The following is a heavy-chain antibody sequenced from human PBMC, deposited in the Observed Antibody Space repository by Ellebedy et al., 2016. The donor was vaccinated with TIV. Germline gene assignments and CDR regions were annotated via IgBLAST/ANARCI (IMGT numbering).Heavy chain of an antibody. V-gene: IGHV3-23*01. Sequence: GGSLRLSXEASGFTFSTYAMSWVRQAPGKGLEWVSGISGNGDSIFYADSVKGRFTISRDNSKNTLYLQMNSLRAEDTAVYYCAKDTGTLVRGVIPRYYFDYWGQGTLVTVSS. CDR2: ISGNGDSI. D-gene: IGHD3-10*01. CDR1: GFTFSTYA. J-gene: IGHJ4*02. CDR3: AKDTGTLVRGVIPRYYFDY.